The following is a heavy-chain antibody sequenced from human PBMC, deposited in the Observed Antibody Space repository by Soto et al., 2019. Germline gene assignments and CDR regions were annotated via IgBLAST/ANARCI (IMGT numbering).Heavy chain of an antibody. CDR3: AGLRVGEGFDP. Sequence: LSLTCTVSGGSVNSGSYDWNWIRQPPGKGLEWSGYIFYSGSTNYNPSLKRRVTISLDTPKNQFSMRLSSVTAADTAVYYCAGLRVGEGFDPWGQGTRVTVSS. D-gene: IGHD3-16*01. J-gene: IGHJ5*02. CDR1: GGSVNSGSYD. CDR2: IFYSGST. V-gene: IGHV4-61*01.